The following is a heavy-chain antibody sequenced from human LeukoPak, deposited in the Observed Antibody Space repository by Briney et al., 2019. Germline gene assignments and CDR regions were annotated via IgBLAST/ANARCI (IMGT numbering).Heavy chain of an antibody. CDR3: ARHRGVVVVAATQKNYYMDV. D-gene: IGHD2-15*01. CDR1: GYSFTSHW. V-gene: IGHV5-51*01. CDR2: IYPRDSNT. J-gene: IGHJ6*03. Sequence: GESLKISCKGSGYGSGYSFTSHWIAWVRQMPGKGLEWMGIIYPRDSNTIYSPSFQGQVTMSVDKSISTAYLQWSSLKASDTAMYYCARHRGVVVVAATQKNYYMDVWGKGTTVTVSS.